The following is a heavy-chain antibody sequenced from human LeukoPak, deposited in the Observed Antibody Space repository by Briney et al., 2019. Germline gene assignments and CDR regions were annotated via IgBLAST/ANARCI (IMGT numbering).Heavy chain of an antibody. V-gene: IGHV3-74*01. CDR2: TNSDGSDT. CDR3: VSRYCSSINCYKASGSGAFDI. CDR1: GLTFSSYW. D-gene: IGHD2-2*02. Sequence: GGSLRLSCAASGLTFSSYWMHWVRQVPGKGLVWVSRTNSDGSDTNYADSVKGRFTISRDNAKNTLYLQMNSLRAEDTALYYCVSRYCSSINCYKASGSGAFDIWGQGTMVTVSS. J-gene: IGHJ3*02.